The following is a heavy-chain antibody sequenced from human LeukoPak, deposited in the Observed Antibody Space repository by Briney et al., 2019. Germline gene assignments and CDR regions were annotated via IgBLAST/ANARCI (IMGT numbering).Heavy chain of an antibody. Sequence: GGSLRLSCEASGFRLIKYAMHWVRQAPGRGLEWVAVISFDGKKEVYADSVRGRFTISRDNSKNALFLQMNSLQTYDTAIYYCARASMATINYYYFYMDAWGKGTTVTVSS. V-gene: IGHV3-30*04. CDR1: GFRLIKYA. CDR3: ARASMATINYYYFYMDA. D-gene: IGHD5-24*01. J-gene: IGHJ6*03. CDR2: ISFDGKKE.